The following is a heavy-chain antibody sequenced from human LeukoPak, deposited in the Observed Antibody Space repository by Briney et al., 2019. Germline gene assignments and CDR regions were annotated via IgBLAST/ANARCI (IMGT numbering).Heavy chain of an antibody. CDR2: IYYSGST. CDR1: GGSISSGDYY. V-gene: IGHV4-30-4*08. Sequence: SQTLSLTCTVSGGSISSGDYYWGWIRQPPGKGLEWIGYIYYSGSTYYNPSLKSRVTISVDTSKNQFSLKLSSVTAADTAVYYCARDQSYGVYDYWGQGTLVTVSS. CDR3: ARDQSYGVYDY. D-gene: IGHD2-8*01. J-gene: IGHJ4*02.